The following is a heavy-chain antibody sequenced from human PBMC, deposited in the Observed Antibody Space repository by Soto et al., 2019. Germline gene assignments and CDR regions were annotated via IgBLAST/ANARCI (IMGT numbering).Heavy chain of an antibody. D-gene: IGHD2-2*01. J-gene: IGHJ6*02. V-gene: IGHV4-59*01. CDR1: GGSISSYY. CDR3: ARGPGETIVVVPAAIIPSYYYGMDV. CDR2: IYYSGST. Sequence: SETLSLTCTVSGGSISSYYWSWIRQPPGKGLEWIGYIYYSGSTNYNPSLKSRVTISVDTSKNQFSLKLSSVTAADTAVYYCARGPGETIVVVPAAIIPSYYYGMDVWGQGTTVTVSS.